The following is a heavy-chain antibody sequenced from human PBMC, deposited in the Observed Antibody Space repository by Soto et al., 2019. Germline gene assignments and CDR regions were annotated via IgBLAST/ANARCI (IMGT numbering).Heavy chain of an antibody. CDR2: TYYRSKWYN. CDR3: ARDYYDSSGYRCPGDY. V-gene: IGHV6-1*01. J-gene: IGHJ4*02. Sequence: PSQTLSLTCAISGDSVSSNSAAWSWIRQSPSRGLEWLGRTYYRSKWYNDYAVSVKSRITINPDTSKNQFSLQLNSVTPEDTAVYYCARDYYDSSGYRCPGDYWGQGTLVTVSS. CDR1: GDSVSSNSAA. D-gene: IGHD3-22*01.